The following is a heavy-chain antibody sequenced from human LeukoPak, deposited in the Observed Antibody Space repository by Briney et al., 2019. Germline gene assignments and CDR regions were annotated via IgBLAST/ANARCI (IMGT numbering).Heavy chain of an antibody. V-gene: IGHV3-33*08. CDR3: ARDQNLYYDILTPLDY. J-gene: IGHJ4*02. CDR2: IWYDGSNK. Sequence: GGSLRLSCAASGFTFSSYAMHWVRQAPGKGLEWVAVIWYDGSNKYYADSVKGRFTISRDNSKNTLYLQMNSLRAEDTAVYYCARDQNLYYDILTPLDYWGQGTLVTVSS. CDR1: GFTFSSYA. D-gene: IGHD3-9*01.